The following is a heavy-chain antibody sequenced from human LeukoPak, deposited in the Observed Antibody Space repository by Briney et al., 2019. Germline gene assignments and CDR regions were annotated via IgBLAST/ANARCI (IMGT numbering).Heavy chain of an antibody. J-gene: IGHJ4*02. Sequence: PSETLSLTCTVSGGSISSSSYYWGWIRQPPGKGLEWIGSIYYSGSTYYNPSLKSRVTISVDTSKNQFSLKLSSVTAADTAVYYCARDRSNSWFDYWGQGTLVTVSS. D-gene: IGHD6-13*01. CDR2: IYYSGST. CDR1: GGSISSSSYY. CDR3: ARDRSNSWFDY. V-gene: IGHV4-39*02.